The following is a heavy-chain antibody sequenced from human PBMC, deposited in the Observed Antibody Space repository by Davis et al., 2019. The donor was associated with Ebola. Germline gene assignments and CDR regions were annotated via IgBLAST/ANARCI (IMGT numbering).Heavy chain of an antibody. J-gene: IGHJ6*02. CDR2: VHHSGGT. CDR3: ARGGTDLVPAVGRLYYTLDV. CDR1: GDSISSDNYY. V-gene: IGHV4-39*02. Sequence: MPSETLSLTCTVSGDSISSDNYYWGWIRQPPGKGLEWIGSVHHSGGTYYSPSLQSRVTISIDTSKNRFSLSLSSVTAADTAIYYCARGGTDLVPAVGRLYYTLDVWGQGTTVTVSS. D-gene: IGHD2-2*01.